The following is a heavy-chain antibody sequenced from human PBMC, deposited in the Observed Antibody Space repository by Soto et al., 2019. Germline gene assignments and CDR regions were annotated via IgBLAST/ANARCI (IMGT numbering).Heavy chain of an antibody. V-gene: IGHV3-9*01. CDR1: GFTFDDYA. CDR2: ISWNSNII. Sequence: EVQLVESGGGLVQPGRSLRLSCAASGFTFDDYAMHWVRRVPGKGLEWVSSISWNSNIIGYADSVKGRFTISRDNAKNSLYLHMNSLRPQDTALYYCAKGGPDGFCSGGRCYFDDWGQGTLVTVSS. D-gene: IGHD2-15*01. CDR3: AKGGPDGFCSGGRCYFDD. J-gene: IGHJ4*02.